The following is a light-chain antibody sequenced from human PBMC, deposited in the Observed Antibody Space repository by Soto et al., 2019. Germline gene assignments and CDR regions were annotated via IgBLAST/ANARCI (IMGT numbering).Light chain of an antibody. J-gene: IGKJ5*01. CDR2: DAS. Sequence: EIVFTQSPATLSLSPGDTATLSFRASQRVNTWLTWYQQKPGQAPRLLIYDASNRATGIPARFSGSGSGTDFTLTISSLEPEDFAVYYCQQRSNWITFGQGTRLEIE. CDR3: QQRSNWIT. V-gene: IGKV3-11*01. CDR1: QRVNTW.